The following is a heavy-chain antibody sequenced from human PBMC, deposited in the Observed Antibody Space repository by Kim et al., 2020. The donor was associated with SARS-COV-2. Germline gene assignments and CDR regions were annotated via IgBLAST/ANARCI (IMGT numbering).Heavy chain of an antibody. CDR1: GFTFSSYA. J-gene: IGHJ6*04. D-gene: IGHD6-13*01. V-gene: IGHV3-23*01. CDR3: AKDLVPLAAAGTGYGMDV. CDR2: ISGSGGST. Sequence: GGSLRLSCAASGFTFSSYAMSWVRQAPGQGLEWVSAISGSGGSTYYADSVKGRFTISRDNSKNTLYLQMNSLRAEDTAVYYCAKDLVPLAAAGTGYGMDVWGKGTTVTGAS.